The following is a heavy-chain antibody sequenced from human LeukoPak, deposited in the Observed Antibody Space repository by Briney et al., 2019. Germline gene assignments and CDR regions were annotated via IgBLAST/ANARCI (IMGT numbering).Heavy chain of an antibody. D-gene: IGHD4-17*01. Sequence: SETLSLTCTVSGGSISSSTYYWGWIRHPPGKGLEWIGSIYYSGSTYNNPSLKSRVTIFVDTSKDQFSLKLSSVTATDTAVYYCARTYGDYDDAFDVWGQGTMVTVSS. CDR2: IYYSGST. V-gene: IGHV4-39*01. CDR3: ARTYGDYDDAFDV. J-gene: IGHJ3*01. CDR1: GGSISSSTYY.